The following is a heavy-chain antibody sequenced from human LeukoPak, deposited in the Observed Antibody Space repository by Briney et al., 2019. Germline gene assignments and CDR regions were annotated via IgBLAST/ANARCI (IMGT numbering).Heavy chain of an antibody. D-gene: IGHD2-15*01. J-gene: IGHJ3*02. CDR2: IIPIFGTA. Sequence: SVKVSCKASGGTFSSYAISWVRQAPGQGLEWMGGIIPIFGTANYAQKFQGRVTITADESTSTAYMELSSLRSEDTAVYYCARDFGGWSDAFDIWGQGTMVTVSS. CDR1: GGTFSSYA. CDR3: ARDFGGWSDAFDI. V-gene: IGHV1-69*13.